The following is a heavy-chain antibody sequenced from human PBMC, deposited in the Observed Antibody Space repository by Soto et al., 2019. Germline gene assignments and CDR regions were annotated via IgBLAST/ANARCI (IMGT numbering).Heavy chain of an antibody. CDR2: MNPNSGNT. CDR3: ARNLAVVPGYLRH. J-gene: IGHJ1*01. Sequence: QVQLVQSGAEVKKPGASVKVSCKTSGYNFNAFDIHWVRQAAGQGLEWMGSMNPNSGNTALPQKFEGRVTLTRSTSTTTAYMELSSLTSEDTAVYYCARNLAVVPGYLRHWCQGTLVIVSS. D-gene: IGHD6-13*01. V-gene: IGHV1-8*01. CDR1: GYNFNAFD.